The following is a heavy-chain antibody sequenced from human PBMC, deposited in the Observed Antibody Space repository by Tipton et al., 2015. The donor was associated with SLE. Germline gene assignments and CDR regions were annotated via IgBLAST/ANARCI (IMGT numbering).Heavy chain of an antibody. CDR2: MNPYSGGT. V-gene: IGHV1-2*02. Sequence: QVQLVQSGAEVRKPGASVRVSCEASGYTFTDSYMHWVRQAPGQGLEWMGWMNPYSGGTNYAHKFQGRVSVTRDTSLTTAYMELSRLTSDDTAVYYCATREGYNPHYPLDVWGRGTTVTVSS. CDR1: GYTFTDSY. CDR3: ATREGYNPHYPLDV. J-gene: IGHJ6*02. D-gene: IGHD5-24*01.